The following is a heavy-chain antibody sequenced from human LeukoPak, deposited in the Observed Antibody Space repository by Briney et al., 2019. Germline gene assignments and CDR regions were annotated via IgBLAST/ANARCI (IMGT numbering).Heavy chain of an antibody. V-gene: IGHV3-21*01. CDR2: ISSSSSYI. CDR3: ATYYHYDTXAFDI. D-gene: IGHD3-22*01. J-gene: IGHJ3*02. CDR1: GFTFSSYS. Sequence: GGSLRLSCAASGFTFSSYSMNWVRQAPGKGLEWVSSISSSSSYIYYADSVKGRFTISRDNAKNSLYLQMNSLRAEDTAVYYCATYYHYDTXAFDIWGXGTMVTVSX.